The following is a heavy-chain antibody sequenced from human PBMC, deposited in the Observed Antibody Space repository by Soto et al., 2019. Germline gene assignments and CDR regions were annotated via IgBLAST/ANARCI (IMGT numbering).Heavy chain of an antibody. D-gene: IGHD3-16*01. V-gene: IGHV3-23*01. Sequence: PGGSLRLSCATPGFPFSSYALSWVRQAPGKGLEWVSAISGNGGSTYYVDFVKGRVTISRDNAKNSLYLQMDSLRAEDTAVYYCARDPYFGAIDYWGLGTLVTVAS. CDR3: ARDPYFGAIDY. CDR1: GFPFSSYA. CDR2: ISGNGGST. J-gene: IGHJ4*02.